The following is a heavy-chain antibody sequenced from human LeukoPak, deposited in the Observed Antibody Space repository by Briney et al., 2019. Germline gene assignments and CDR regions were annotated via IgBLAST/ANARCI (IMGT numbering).Heavy chain of an antibody. CDR1: VYTFTNFG. V-gene: IGHV1-18*01. J-gene: IGHJ5*02. D-gene: IGHD3-22*01. CDR2: IIADNGNP. CDR3: ARAGQGYYYNTSAYYCDH. Sequence: ASLKVSCKASVYTFTNFGISSVRQAPGQGLEWMGWIIADNGNPTYAQNLHDRVTVTTDRSTNTAHIELRSLTSDDTAVYFCARAGQGYYYNTSAYYCDHWGQGTLLPVSS.